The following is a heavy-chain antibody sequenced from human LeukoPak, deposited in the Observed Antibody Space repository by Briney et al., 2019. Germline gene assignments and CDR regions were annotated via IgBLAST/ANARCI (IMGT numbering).Heavy chain of an antibody. CDR1: GYTFTSYA. J-gene: IGHJ4*02. Sequence: ASVKVSCKASGYTFTSYAISWVRQAPGQGLEWMGGIIPIFGTANYAQKFQGRVTITTDESTSTAYMELSSLRSEDTAVYYCAREWGPRRFSHYYFDYWGQGTLVTVSS. CDR3: AREWGPRRFSHYYFDY. V-gene: IGHV1-69*05. D-gene: IGHD3-3*01. CDR2: IIPIFGTA.